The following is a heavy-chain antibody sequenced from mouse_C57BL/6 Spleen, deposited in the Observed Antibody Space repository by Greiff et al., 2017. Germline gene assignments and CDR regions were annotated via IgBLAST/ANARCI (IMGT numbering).Heavy chain of an antibody. D-gene: IGHD2-2*01. Sequence: QVQLQQPGAELVKPGASVKLSCKASGYTFTSYWMHWVKQRPGQGLEWIGMIHPNSGSTNYNEKFKSKATLTVDKSSSTAYMQLSSLTSEDSAVYDCARWSGYDGYFDDWGTGTTVTVSS. CDR1: GYTFTSYW. J-gene: IGHJ1*03. CDR2: IHPNSGST. V-gene: IGHV1-64*01. CDR3: ARWSGYDGYFDD.